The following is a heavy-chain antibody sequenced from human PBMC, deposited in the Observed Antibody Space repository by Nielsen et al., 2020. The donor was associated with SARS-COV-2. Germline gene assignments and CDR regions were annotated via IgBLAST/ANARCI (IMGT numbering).Heavy chain of an antibody. CDR3: AVSSGYSLPVDY. D-gene: IGHD3-22*01. J-gene: IGHJ4*02. CDR1: GYTFTSYA. CDR2: IIPIFGTA. V-gene: IGHV1-69*06. Sequence: SVKVSCKASGYTFTSYAISWVRQAPGQGLEWMGGIIPIFGTANYAQKFQGRVTITADKSTSTAYMELSSLRSEDTAVYYCAVSSGYSLPVDYWGQGTLVTVSS.